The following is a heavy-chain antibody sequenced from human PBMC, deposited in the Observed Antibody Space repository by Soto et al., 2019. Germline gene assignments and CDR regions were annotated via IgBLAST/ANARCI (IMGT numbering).Heavy chain of an antibody. CDR1: GFTFSSYA. CDR2: ISYDGSNK. J-gene: IGHJ5*02. D-gene: IGHD6-19*01. CDR3: ARQGVAAVAGTGGFDP. Sequence: GGSLRLSCADSGFTFSSYAMHWVRQAPGKGLEWVAVISYDGSNKYYADSVKGRFTISRDNSKNTLYLQMNSLRAEDTAVYYCARQGVAAVAGTGGFDPWGQGTLVTVSS. V-gene: IGHV3-30-3*01.